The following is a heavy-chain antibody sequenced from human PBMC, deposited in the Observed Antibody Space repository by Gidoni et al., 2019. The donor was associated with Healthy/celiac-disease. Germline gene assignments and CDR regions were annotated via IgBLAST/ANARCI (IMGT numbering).Heavy chain of an antibody. D-gene: IGHD4-17*01. Sequence: EVQLVESGGGLVKPGGSLRLSCAASGFTFSSYSMNWVRQAPGKGLEWVSSISSSSSYIYYADSVKGRFTISRDNAKNSLYLQMNSLRAEDTAVYYCARPDYGDYYFDYWGQGTLVTVSS. CDR2: ISSSSSYI. CDR1: GFTFSSYS. V-gene: IGHV3-21*01. J-gene: IGHJ4*02. CDR3: ARPDYGDYYFDY.